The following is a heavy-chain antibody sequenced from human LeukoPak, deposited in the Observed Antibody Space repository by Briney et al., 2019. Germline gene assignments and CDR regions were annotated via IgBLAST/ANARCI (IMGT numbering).Heavy chain of an antibody. CDR1: GFTVSSNY. Sequence: GGSLRLSCAASGFTVSSNYMSWVRQAPGKGLEWVSVIYSGGSTYYADSVKGRFTISRDNTKNSLYLQMNRLRAEDTAVYYCARSSQPIVVVTACNNYWGQGTLVTVSS. D-gene: IGHD2-21*02. CDR2: IYSGGST. J-gene: IGHJ4*02. V-gene: IGHV3-53*01. CDR3: ARSSQPIVVVTACNNY.